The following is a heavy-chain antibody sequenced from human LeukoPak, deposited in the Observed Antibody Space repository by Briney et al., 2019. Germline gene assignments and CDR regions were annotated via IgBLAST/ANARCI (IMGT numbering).Heavy chain of an antibody. J-gene: IGHJ4*02. CDR2: VYHSGVT. Sequence: SETLSLTCTVSGGSITNTNYYWAWIRQPPGEGLEWIGSVYHSGVTYYTPSLKSRVSISVDTSNNQFSLKVTSVTAADTAVYFCAKFWSGYYTDWGQGTLVSVSS. CDR3: AKFWSGYYTD. CDR1: GGSITNTNYY. D-gene: IGHD3-3*01. V-gene: IGHV4-39*01.